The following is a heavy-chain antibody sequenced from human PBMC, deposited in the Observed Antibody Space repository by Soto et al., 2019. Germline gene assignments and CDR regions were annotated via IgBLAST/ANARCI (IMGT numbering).Heavy chain of an antibody. Sequence: GGSLRLSCAASGFTFSSYAMSWVRQAPGKGLEWVSAISGSGGSTYYADSVKGRFTISRDNSKNTLYLQMNSLRAEDTAVYYCAKDLPDFWSGLQGGYAFDIWGQGTMVTVSS. CDR2: ISGSGGST. D-gene: IGHD3-3*01. CDR3: AKDLPDFWSGLQGGYAFDI. J-gene: IGHJ3*02. CDR1: GFTFSSYA. V-gene: IGHV3-23*01.